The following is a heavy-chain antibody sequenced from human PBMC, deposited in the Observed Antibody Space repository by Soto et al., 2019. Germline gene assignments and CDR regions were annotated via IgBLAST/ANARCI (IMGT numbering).Heavy chain of an antibody. J-gene: IGHJ4*02. Sequence: ASVKVSCKASGYTFTSYGISWVRQAPGQGLEWMGWISAYSGNTNYAQKLQGRVTMTTDTSTSTAYMELRSLRSDDTAVYYCARGSSPAYYYDSSGYSPAFYWGQGTLVTVSS. CDR1: GYTFTSYG. CDR3: ARGSSPAYYYDSSGYSPAFY. D-gene: IGHD3-22*01. CDR2: ISAYSGNT. V-gene: IGHV1-18*04.